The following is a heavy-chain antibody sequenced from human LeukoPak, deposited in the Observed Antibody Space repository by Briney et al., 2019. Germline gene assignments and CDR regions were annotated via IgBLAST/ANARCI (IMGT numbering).Heavy chain of an antibody. CDR1: GFTFDNYA. Sequence: GGSLRLSCAASGFTFDNYAIHWVRQAPGKGLEWVSLISADGRSTYYADSVKGRFTISRDNSKNSLYLQMRSLRTEDTSLYYCAKDSGWQLLRAEYFQHWGQGTLVTVSS. CDR2: ISADGRST. V-gene: IGHV3-43*02. D-gene: IGHD2-15*01. CDR3: AKDSGWQLLRAEYFQH. J-gene: IGHJ1*01.